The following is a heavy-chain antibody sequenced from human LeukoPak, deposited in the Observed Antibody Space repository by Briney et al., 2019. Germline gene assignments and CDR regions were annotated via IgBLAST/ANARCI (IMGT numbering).Heavy chain of an antibody. V-gene: IGHV4-59*01. J-gene: IGHJ5*02. D-gene: IGHD6-19*01. CDR3: ARQWLPQDRFDP. Sequence: NTSETLSLTCTVSGGSISSYYWSWIRQPPGKGLEWIGYIYYSGSTNYNPSLKSRVTISVDTSKNQFSLKLSSVTAADTAVYYCARQWLPQDRFDPWGQGTLVTVSS. CDR2: IYYSGST. CDR1: GGSISSYY.